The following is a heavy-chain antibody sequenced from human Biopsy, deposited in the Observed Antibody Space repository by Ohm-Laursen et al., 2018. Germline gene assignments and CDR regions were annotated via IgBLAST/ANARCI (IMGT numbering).Heavy chain of an antibody. J-gene: IGHJ6*02. Sequence: ASVKVSCKVSGYTFAGYYLHWVRQAPGHGLEWMGWINPNSGNANYAQSFQGRLAVTRDTSISTAYMELTSLTFDDTAIYYCARVPAYPSIDGYYGLDLWGQGTTVIVSS. CDR2: INPNSGNA. D-gene: IGHD3-9*01. CDR3: ARVPAYPSIDGYYGLDL. V-gene: IGHV1-2*02. CDR1: GYTFAGYY.